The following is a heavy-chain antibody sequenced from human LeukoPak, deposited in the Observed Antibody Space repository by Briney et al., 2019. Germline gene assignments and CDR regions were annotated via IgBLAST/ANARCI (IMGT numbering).Heavy chain of an antibody. D-gene: IGHD4-17*01. Sequence: SETLSLTCTVSGDSISSYYWSWIRQPAGKRLEWIGRIYTTGSTNYNPSVKSRITMSLDTSKNQFSLKLRSVTAADTAVYYCAREYGDYVVTWFDPWGQGTLVTVSS. J-gene: IGHJ5*02. CDR1: GDSISSYY. V-gene: IGHV4-4*07. CDR3: AREYGDYVVTWFDP. CDR2: IYTTGST.